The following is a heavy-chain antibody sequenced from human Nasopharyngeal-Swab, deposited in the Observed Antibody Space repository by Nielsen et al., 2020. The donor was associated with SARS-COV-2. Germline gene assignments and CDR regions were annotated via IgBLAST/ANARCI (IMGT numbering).Heavy chain of an antibody. J-gene: IGHJ4*02. V-gene: IGHV1-24*01. CDR1: GYTLTELS. Sequence: ASAKASCKVSGYTLTELSMHWVRQAPGKGLEWMGGFDPEDGETIYAQKFQGRVTMTEDTSTDTAYMELSSLRSEDTAVYYCAFRWWRSSWYGDYWGQGTLVTVSS. CDR2: FDPEDGET. D-gene: IGHD6-13*01. CDR3: AFRWWRSSWYGDY.